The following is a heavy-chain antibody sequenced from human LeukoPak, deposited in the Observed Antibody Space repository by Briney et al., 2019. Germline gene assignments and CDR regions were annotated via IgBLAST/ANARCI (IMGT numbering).Heavy chain of an antibody. D-gene: IGHD3-10*01. V-gene: IGHV3-11*01. J-gene: IGHJ4*02. Sequence: KAGGSLRLSCAASGFTFSDYYMSWIRQAPGKGLEWVSYISSSGSTIYYADSVKGRFTISRDNAKNSLYLQMNSLRAEDTALYYCAKAVVRGVMSYFDYWGQGTLVTVSS. CDR2: ISSSGSTI. CDR1: GFTFSDYY. CDR3: AKAVVRGVMSYFDY.